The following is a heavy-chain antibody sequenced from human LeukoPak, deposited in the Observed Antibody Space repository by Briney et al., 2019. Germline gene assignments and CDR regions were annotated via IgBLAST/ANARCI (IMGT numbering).Heavy chain of an antibody. CDR1: GDSISSNY. V-gene: IGHV4-59*08. Sequence: SETLSLTCTVSGDSISSNYWSWIRQPPGKGLEWIGYIYYSGGTNYNPSLKSRVTISVDTSKNQFSLKLSSVTAADTAVYYCARHYQGSGQYYYYGMDVWGQGTTVTVSS. J-gene: IGHJ6*02. CDR2: IYYSGGT. D-gene: IGHD3-10*01. CDR3: ARHYQGSGQYYYYGMDV.